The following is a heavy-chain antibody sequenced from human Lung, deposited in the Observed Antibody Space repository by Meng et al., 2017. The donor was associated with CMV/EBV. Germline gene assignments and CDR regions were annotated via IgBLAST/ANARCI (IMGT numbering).Heavy chain of an antibody. Sequence: VKXSCKASGYTFTAHYFHWVRQAPGQGLEWMGWIHPHRGDTNYAQQFQGRVTLTRDTSINTGYMELTRLTSDDTAVYYCARDNNWGPDYWGQGTLVTVSS. CDR1: GYTFTAHY. D-gene: IGHD7-27*01. CDR2: IHPHRGDT. J-gene: IGHJ4*02. V-gene: IGHV1-2*02. CDR3: ARDNNWGPDY.